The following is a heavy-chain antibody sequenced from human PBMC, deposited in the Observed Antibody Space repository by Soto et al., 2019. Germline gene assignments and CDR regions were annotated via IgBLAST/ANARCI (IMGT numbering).Heavy chain of an antibody. CDR3: TRDRPRDLLYDC. CDR2: ISSSSSTI. D-gene: IGHD6-6*01. J-gene: IGHJ4*02. CDR1: GFTLSTYS. Sequence: EVQLVESGGGLVQPGGSLRLSCAASGFTLSTYSMNWVRQAPGKGLEWVSYISSSSSTIYYADSVKGRFTISRDNAKNSLFLQMNSLRDEDTAVYYCTRDRPRDLLYDCWGQGTLVTVSS. V-gene: IGHV3-48*02.